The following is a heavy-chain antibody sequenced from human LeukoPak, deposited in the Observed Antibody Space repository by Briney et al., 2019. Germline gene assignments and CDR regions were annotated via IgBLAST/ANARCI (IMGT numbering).Heavy chain of an antibody. CDR3: AREGALTVTKDAFDI. CDR1: GFNFDNYR. CDR2: ISSSGSMT. V-gene: IGHV3-21*01. J-gene: IGHJ3*02. Sequence: GGSLRLSCEASGFNFDNYRMTWVRQAPGEGLEWVSGISSSGSMTYYGESVKGRFTISRDNAKNSLYLQMNSLRAEDTAVYYCAREGALTVTKDAFDIWGQGTMVTVSS. D-gene: IGHD4-17*01.